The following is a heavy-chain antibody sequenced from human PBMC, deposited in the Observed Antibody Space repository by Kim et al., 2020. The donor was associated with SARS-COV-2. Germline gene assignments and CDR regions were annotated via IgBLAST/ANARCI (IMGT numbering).Heavy chain of an antibody. D-gene: IGHD2-21*01. V-gene: IGHV3-66*01. Sequence: SNYDAESVKGRFIIYEDNSTNTLYRQRNSLRAEDAAVYYCARDLVIYGMDVWGQGTTVTVSS. J-gene: IGHJ6*02. CDR3: ARDLVIYGMDV. CDR2: SN.